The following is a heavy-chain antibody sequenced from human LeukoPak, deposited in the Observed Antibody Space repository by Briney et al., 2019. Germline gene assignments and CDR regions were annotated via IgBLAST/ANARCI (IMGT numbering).Heavy chain of an antibody. CDR1: GGSFSGYY. J-gene: IGHJ4*02. D-gene: IGHD3-10*01. CDR3: ARDGALWVGDFTFYFDS. V-gene: IGHV4-34*01. CDR2: INHSGST. Sequence: SETLSLTCAVYGGSFSGYYWSWIRQPPGKGLEWIGEINHSGSTNYNPSLKSRVTISVDTSKNQFSLKLSSVTAADTAVYYCARDGALWVGDFTFYFDSWGQGSLVTVSS.